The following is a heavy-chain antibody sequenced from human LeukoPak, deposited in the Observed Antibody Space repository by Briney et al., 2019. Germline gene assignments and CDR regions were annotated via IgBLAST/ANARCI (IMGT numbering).Heavy chain of an antibody. CDR2: ISSSGSTI. V-gene: IGHV3-48*03. Sequence: GGSLRLSCAASGFTFSSYEMNWVRQAPGKGLEWVSYISSSGSTIYYADSVKGRFTISRDNAKNSLYLQMNSLRAEDTAVYYCARTDTSAGYYDSSGYIDYWGQGTLVTVSS. D-gene: IGHD3-22*01. CDR1: GFTFSSYE. CDR3: ARTDTSAGYYDSSGYIDY. J-gene: IGHJ4*02.